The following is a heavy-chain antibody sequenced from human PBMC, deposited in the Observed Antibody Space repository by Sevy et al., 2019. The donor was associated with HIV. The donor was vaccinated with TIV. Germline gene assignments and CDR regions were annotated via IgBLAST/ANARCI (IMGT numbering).Heavy chain of an antibody. J-gene: IGHJ6*02. CDR3: ARESYDFWTGPVDYDYGMDV. CDR1: GYTFSDSGYY. V-gene: IGHV1-2*02. CDR2: INPKSVAT. Sequence: ASVKVSCKASGYTFSDSGYYVHWVRQAPGQGLEWMGWINPKSVATNYAQKFQGRVTMTRDTSVSTANRELTRLTSDDTAVYYCARESYDFWTGPVDYDYGMDVWGQGTTVTVSS. D-gene: IGHD3-3*01.